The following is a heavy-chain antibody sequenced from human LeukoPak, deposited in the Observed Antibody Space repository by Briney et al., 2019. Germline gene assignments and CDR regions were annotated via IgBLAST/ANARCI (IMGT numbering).Heavy chain of an antibody. V-gene: IGHV3-23*01. D-gene: IGHD5-24*01. J-gene: IGHJ3*02. CDR1: GFTFSSYA. CDR3: AKKGGRDGYSDAFDI. CDR2: ISGSGGST. Sequence: GGSLRLSCAASGFTFSSYAVSWVRQAPGKGLEWVSAISGSGGSTYYADSVKGRFTISRDNSKNTLYLQMNSLRAEDTAVYYCAKKGGRDGYSDAFDIWGQGTMVTVSS.